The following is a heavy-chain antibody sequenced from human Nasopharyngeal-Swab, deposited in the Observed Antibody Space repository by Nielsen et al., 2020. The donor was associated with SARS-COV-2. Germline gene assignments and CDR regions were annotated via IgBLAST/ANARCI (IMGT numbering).Heavy chain of an antibody. D-gene: IGHD3-3*01. CDR2: ISSSSSYI. Sequence: GEVLKISCAASGFIFNNYNFNWVRQTREEGLEMVWSISSSSSYIYYANLEKSRFIISRNNTKNPLYLQMNSLSDEDTAVYYCARDGLDFDFWSAYFMDVWGQGTTVTVSS. CDR3: ARDGLDFDFWSAYFMDV. CDR1: GFIFNNYN. V-gene: IGHV3-21*01. J-gene: IGHJ6*02.